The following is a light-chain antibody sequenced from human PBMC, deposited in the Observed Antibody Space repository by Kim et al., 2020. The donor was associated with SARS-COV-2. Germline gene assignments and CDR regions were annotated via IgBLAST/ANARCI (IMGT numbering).Light chain of an antibody. J-gene: IGLJ3*02. CDR2: NNY. Sequence: SSELTQDPSVSVALGQTVRITCQGDSLRRYSASWYQQKPGPAPILVIYNNYDRPSGIPDRFSGSSSGNTASLAITGAQAEDEADYYCNSRDSSGNQVVFGGGTKLTVL. CDR3: NSRDSSGNQVV. CDR1: SLRRYS. V-gene: IGLV3-19*01.